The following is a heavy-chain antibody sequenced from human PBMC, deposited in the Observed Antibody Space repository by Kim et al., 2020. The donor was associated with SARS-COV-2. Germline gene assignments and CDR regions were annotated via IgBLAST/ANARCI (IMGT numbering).Heavy chain of an antibody. J-gene: IGHJ5*01. CDR2: IAHGQNT. V-gene: IGHV4-4*02. CDR3: ARVLGGGGLSSCYLLS. CDR1: GDSTASSNW. Sequence: SETLSLTCSVSGDSTASSNWWTWVRQSPGKGLEWIGEIAHGQNTNFNPSLRSRVTMSVDHTKNQFSLRMTDVTGADTAVYYCARVLGGGGLSSCYLLSWG. D-gene: IGHD2-2*01.